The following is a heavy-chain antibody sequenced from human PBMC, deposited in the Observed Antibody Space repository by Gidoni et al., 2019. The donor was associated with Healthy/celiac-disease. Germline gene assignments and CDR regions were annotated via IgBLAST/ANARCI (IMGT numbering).Heavy chain of an antibody. V-gene: IGHV3-21*01. J-gene: IGHJ6*02. CDR1: GFTFSSYS. CDR3: ARDLGYSGYDWGYYYYGMDV. Sequence: EVQLVESGGGLVKPGGSLRLSCAASGFTFSSYSMTWVRQAPGKGLEWVSSISRSSSYIYYADSVKGRFTISRDNAKNSLYLQMNSLRAEDTAVYYCARDLGYSGYDWGYYYYGMDVWGQGTTVTVSS. D-gene: IGHD5-12*01. CDR2: ISRSSSYI.